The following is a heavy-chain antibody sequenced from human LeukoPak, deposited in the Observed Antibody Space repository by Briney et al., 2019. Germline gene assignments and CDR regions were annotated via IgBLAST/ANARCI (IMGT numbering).Heavy chain of an antibody. CDR1: GYTFTSYY. CDR3: ARDRRGDIVLMVYAILGSSWFDP. J-gene: IGHJ5*02. CDR2: INPSGGST. V-gene: IGHV1-46*01. D-gene: IGHD2-8*01. Sequence: ASVKVSCKASGYTFTSYYMHWVRQAPGRGLEWMGIINPSGGSTSYAQKFQGRVTMTRDMSTSTVYMELSSLRSEDTAVYYCARDRRGDIVLMVYAILGSSWFDPWGQGTLVTVSS.